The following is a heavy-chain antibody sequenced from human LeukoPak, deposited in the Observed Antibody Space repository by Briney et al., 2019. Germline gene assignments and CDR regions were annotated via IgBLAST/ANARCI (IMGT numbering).Heavy chain of an antibody. J-gene: IGHJ3*01. CDR1: GGSISSYY. V-gene: IGHV4-59*01. D-gene: IGHD3-22*01. CDR2: IFYTGST. Sequence: SETLSLTCTISGGSISSYYWSWIRQPPGKGLEYIGYIFYTGSTNYNPSLKSRVTISIDTSKNQFSLQLSSVTAADTAVYYCARDRYYDSSGYRAFDLWGQGTMVTVSS. CDR3: ARDRYYDSSGYRAFDL.